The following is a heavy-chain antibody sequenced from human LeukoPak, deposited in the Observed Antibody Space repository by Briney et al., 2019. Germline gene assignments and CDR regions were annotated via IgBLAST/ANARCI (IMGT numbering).Heavy chain of an antibody. CDR1: GGTFSSYA. Sequence: SVSLSCTASGGTFSSYAISWVRQAPGQGLEWMGGIIPILGIANYAQKLQGRVTITADKSTSTAYMELSSLRSEDTAVYYCARVPAWELLRIDDAFDIWGQGTMVTVSS. D-gene: IGHD1-26*01. V-gene: IGHV1-69*10. CDR2: IIPILGIA. CDR3: ARVPAWELLRIDDAFDI. J-gene: IGHJ3*02.